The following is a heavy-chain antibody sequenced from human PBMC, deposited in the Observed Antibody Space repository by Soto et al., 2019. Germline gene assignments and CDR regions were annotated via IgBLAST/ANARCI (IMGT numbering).Heavy chain of an antibody. CDR2: ISWNSGSI. V-gene: IGHV3-9*01. CDR3: AKDIGGGGGSGGSYYFDY. J-gene: IGHJ4*02. D-gene: IGHD2-15*01. CDR1: GFTFDDYA. Sequence: ESGGGLVQPGRSLRLSCAASGFTFDDYAMHWVRQAPGKGLEWVSGISWNSGSIGYADSVKGRFTISRDNAKNSLYLQMNSLRAEDTALYYCAKDIGGGGGSGGSYYFDYWGQGTLVTVSS.